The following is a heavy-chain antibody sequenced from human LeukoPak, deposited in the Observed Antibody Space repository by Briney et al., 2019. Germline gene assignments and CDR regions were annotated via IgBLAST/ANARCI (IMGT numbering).Heavy chain of an antibody. D-gene: IGHD1-26*01. CDR2: INPSGGST. V-gene: IGHV1-46*01. CDR1: GGTFSSYA. Sequence: ASAKVSCKASGGTFSSYAISWVRQAPGQGLEWMGIINPSGGSTSYAQKFQGRVTTTRDMSTSTVYMELSSLRSEDTAVYYCARVLDEGATQDYWGQGTLVTVSS. CDR3: ARVLDEGATQDY. J-gene: IGHJ4*02.